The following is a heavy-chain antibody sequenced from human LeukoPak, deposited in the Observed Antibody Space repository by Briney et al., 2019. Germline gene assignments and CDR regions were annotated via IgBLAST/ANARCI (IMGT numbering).Heavy chain of an antibody. J-gene: IGHJ4*02. CDR2: ISGSGGST. CDR3: AGIRGRWLQLWY. CDR1: GFTFSSYA. V-gene: IGHV3-23*01. Sequence: HPGGSLRLSCAASGFTFSSYAMSWVRQAPGKGLEWVSAISGSGGSTYYADSVKGRFTISRDNSKNTLYLQMNSLRAEDTAVYYCAGIRGRWLQLWYWGQGTLVTVSS. D-gene: IGHD5-24*01.